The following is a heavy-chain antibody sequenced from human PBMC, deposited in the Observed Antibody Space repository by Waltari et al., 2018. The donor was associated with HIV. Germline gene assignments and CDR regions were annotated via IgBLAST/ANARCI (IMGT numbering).Heavy chain of an antibody. Sequence: QVQLQESGPGLVKPSQTPSLTCTVPGGSISSRRYYWSWIRQPAGKGLEWIGRIYTSGSTNYNPSLKSRVTISVDTSKNQFSLKLSSVTAADTAVYYCARDRPYYYGSGSLRYFDYWGQGTLVTVSS. J-gene: IGHJ4*02. CDR1: GGSISSRRYY. CDR2: IYTSGST. V-gene: IGHV4-61*02. CDR3: ARDRPYYYGSGSLRYFDY. D-gene: IGHD3-10*01.